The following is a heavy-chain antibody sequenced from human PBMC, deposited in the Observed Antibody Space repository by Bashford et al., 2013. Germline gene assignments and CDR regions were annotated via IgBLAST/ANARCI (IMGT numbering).Heavy chain of an antibody. Sequence: GESLKISCKGFGYRFTTYWIAWVRQMPGKGLEWMGRIDPSDSYTNYSPSFQGHVTISADKSISTAYLQWSSLKASDTAMYYCARHKGPYSGSYHWGQGTLVTVSS. J-gene: IGHJ5*02. CDR3: ARHKGPYSGSYH. V-gene: IGHV5-10-1*01. D-gene: IGHD1-26*01. CDR1: GYRFTTYW. CDR2: IDPSDSYT.